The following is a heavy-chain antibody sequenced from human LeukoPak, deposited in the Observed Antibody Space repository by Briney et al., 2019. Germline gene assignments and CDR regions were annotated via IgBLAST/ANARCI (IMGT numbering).Heavy chain of an antibody. CDR2: INPSGGST. CDR3: ARGASGSYYYYYMDV. J-gene: IGHJ6*03. Sequence: ASVKVSCKASGYTFTRYYMHWVRQAPGQGLERMGIINPSGGSTNYAQKFQGSVTMTRDTSISTAYMELSRLRSDDTAVYYCARGASGSYYYYYMDVWGKGTTVTISS. D-gene: IGHD3-3*01. CDR1: GYTFTRYY. V-gene: IGHV1-2*02.